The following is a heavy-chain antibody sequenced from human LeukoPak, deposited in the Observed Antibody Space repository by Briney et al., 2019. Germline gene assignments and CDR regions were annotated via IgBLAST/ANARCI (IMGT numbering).Heavy chain of an antibody. D-gene: IGHD3-22*01. J-gene: IGHJ4*02. CDR3: ARPFFNYYDSSDLFDY. Sequence: ASMKVSCKASGYTLTGYYMHWVRQAPGQGLEWMGWINPNSGGTNYAQKFQGRVTMTRDTSISTAYMELSRLRSDDTAVYYCARPFFNYYDSSDLFDYWGQGTLVTVSS. CDR2: INPNSGGT. V-gene: IGHV1-2*02. CDR1: GYTLTGYY.